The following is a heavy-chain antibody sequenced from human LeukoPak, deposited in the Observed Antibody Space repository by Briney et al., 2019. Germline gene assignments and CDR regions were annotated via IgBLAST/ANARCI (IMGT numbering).Heavy chain of an antibody. J-gene: IGHJ3*02. V-gene: IGHV3-23*01. CDR2: ISGSGGST. CDR3: AKDRRGGSYYAATLDI. Sequence: GGSLRLTCAASGFTFSSDAMRWVRQAPRKRLEWVSAISGSGGSTYYADSLKSRFTISRDNSKNTLYLQMNTLRAEDTAVYYCAKDRRGGSYYAATLDIWGQGTMVTVSS. CDR1: GFTFSSDA. D-gene: IGHD1-26*01.